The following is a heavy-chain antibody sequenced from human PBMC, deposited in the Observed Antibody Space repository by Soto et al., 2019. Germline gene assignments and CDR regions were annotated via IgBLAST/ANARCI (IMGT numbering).Heavy chain of an antibody. D-gene: IGHD4-17*01. CDR2: IGSKTNNYAT. Sequence: GGSLRLSCAASGFTFSCSAMHWVRQASGKGLEWVGRIGSKTNNYATAYAAPVKGRFTISRDDSKNTAYLHTNSLKIEDTAVYYCTVTTVTTLYYYAMDVWGQGTTVTVSS. V-gene: IGHV3-73*01. CDR1: GFTFSCSA. CDR3: TVTTVTTLYYYAMDV. J-gene: IGHJ6*02.